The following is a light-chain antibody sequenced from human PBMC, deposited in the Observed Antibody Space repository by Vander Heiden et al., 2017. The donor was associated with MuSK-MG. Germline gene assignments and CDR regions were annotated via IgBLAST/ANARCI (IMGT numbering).Light chain of an antibody. J-gene: IGKJ5*01. Sequence: EIVLTQSPATLSLSPGERATLSCRASQSVSSYLAWYQQKPGQAPRLLIYDASNRAIGIPARFSGSGSGTDFTLTISSLEPEDFAVYYCQQRSNGPPRTFGQGTRLEMK. V-gene: IGKV3-11*01. CDR1: QSVSSY. CDR2: DAS. CDR3: QQRSNGPPRT.